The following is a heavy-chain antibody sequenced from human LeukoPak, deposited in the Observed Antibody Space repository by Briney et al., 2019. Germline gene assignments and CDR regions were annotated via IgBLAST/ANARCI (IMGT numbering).Heavy chain of an antibody. CDR3: ARDVPVPGNYYPDAFDI. J-gene: IGHJ3*02. CDR1: GFTFSHYG. D-gene: IGHD3-10*01. V-gene: IGHV3-33*01. CDR2: IWYDGSHE. Sequence: GGSLRLSCAASGFTFSHYGMHWVRQAPGKGLEWVAVIWYDGSHEYYADSVKGRFTLSRDNSKNTLYLQMNSLRAEDTAVYYCARDVPVPGNYYPDAFDIWGQGTMVTVSS.